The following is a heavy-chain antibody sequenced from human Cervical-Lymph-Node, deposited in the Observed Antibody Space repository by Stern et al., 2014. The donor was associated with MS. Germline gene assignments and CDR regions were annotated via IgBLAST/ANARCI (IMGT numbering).Heavy chain of an antibody. CDR3: ALGGFGHYFEY. V-gene: IGHV1-69*01. Sequence: QVQLVQSGAEVQKPRSSVKVSCRASGGTFSSSDLSWVRQAPGQGLEWMGGISPIIGTANYAQNYQGIVTITAYESTSTAYMELSSLRSEDTAIYYCALGGFGHYFEYWGQGTLVTVSS. CDR2: ISPIIGTA. D-gene: IGHD3-10*01. J-gene: IGHJ4*02. CDR1: GGTFSSSD.